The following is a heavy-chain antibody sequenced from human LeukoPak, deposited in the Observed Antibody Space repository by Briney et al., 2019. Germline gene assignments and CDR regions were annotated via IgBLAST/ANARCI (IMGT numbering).Heavy chain of an antibody. D-gene: IGHD2-2*01. CDR2: IYYRGRT. J-gene: IGHJ4*02. CDR3: ARVLGCSTTSCYAAYIDS. CDR1: GGSICSYY. Sequence: SETLSLTCTVSGGSICSYYWIWIRQPPGKGLEWIGYIYYRGRTNYNPSLKSRVTISVDTSKNQFSLKLSSVTAADTAVYYCARVLGCSTTSCYAAYIDSWGQGTLVTVSS. V-gene: IGHV4-59*01.